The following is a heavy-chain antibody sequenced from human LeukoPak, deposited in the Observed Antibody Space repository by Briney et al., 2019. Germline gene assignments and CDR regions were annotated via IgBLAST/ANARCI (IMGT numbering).Heavy chain of an antibody. V-gene: IGHV4-34*01. J-gene: IGHJ3*02. CDR3: ARAGYCTSGVCYPDAFDI. CDR1: GGSFSGYY. D-gene: IGHD2-8*01. CDR2: INHSGST. Sequence: PSETLSLTCAVYGGSFSGYYWSWIRQPPGKGLEWIGEINHSGSTNYNPSLKSRVTISVDTSKNQFSLKLSSVTAADTAVYYCARAGYCTSGVCYPDAFDIWGQGTMVTVSS.